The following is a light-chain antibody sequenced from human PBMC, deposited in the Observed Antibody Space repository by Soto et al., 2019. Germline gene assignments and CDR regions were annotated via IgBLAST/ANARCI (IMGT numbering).Light chain of an antibody. Sequence: EIVLTQSPGTLSLSPWERATLSFISSQNVASNYLAWYQQKPGQAPRLLIYDASSRATGIPDRFSGGGSGTDFTLTISRLEPEDFAVYYCQQFSSYPLTFGGGTKVDNK. CDR3: QQFSSYPLT. CDR2: DAS. V-gene: IGKV3-20*01. CDR1: QNVASNY. J-gene: IGKJ4*01.